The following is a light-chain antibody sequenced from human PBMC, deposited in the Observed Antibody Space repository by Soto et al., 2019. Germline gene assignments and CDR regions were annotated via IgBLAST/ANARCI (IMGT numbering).Light chain of an antibody. CDR2: DVS. CDR1: SYDIGGFNY. V-gene: IGLV2-14*03. Sequence: QAVVTQPASVSGSPGQSITISCTGTSYDIGGFNYVSWYQQHPGKAPKLMIYDVSNRPSGVSYRFSGSKSGNTASLTISGLQAEDEADYYCSSYTSSSLYVFGTGTKVTVL. J-gene: IGLJ1*01. CDR3: SSYTSSSLYV.